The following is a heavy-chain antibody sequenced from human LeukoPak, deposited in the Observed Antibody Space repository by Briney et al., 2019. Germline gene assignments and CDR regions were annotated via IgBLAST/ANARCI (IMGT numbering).Heavy chain of an antibody. D-gene: IGHD3-10*01. CDR1: GGSISSYY. J-gene: IGHJ6*02. Sequence: SETLSLTCTVSGGSISSYYWSWIRQPAGKGLEWIGRIYTSGSTNYNPSLKSRVTMSVDTSKNQFSLKLSSVTAADTAVYYCAQAFGSGSSYYYGMDVWGQGTTVTVSS. CDR2: IYTSGST. CDR3: AQAFGSGSSYYYGMDV. V-gene: IGHV4-4*07.